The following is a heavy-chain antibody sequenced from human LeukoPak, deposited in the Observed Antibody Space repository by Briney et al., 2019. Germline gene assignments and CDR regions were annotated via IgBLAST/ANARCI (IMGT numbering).Heavy chain of an antibody. J-gene: IGHJ4*02. V-gene: IGHV4-31*03. CDR1: GGSISSGGCY. CDR2: IYYSGGT. Sequence: PSETLSLTCTVSGGSISSGGCYWCWSRQHPGKGLEWSGYIYYSGGTYYNPSFKSRVTISVDTSKNKFSLKLSSVTAADTAVYYCAREPSLQNYFDHWGQGTLVTVSS. CDR3: AREPSLQNYFDH.